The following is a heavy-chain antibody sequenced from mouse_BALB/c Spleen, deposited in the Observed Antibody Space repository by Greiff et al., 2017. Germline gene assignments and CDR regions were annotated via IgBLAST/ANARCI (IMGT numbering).Heavy chain of an antibody. J-gene: IGHJ4*01. CDR2: ISNLAYSI. CDR1: GFTFSDYG. V-gene: IGHV5-15*02. Sequence: EVMLVESGGGLVQPGGSRKLSCAASGFTFSDYGMAWVRQAPGKGPEWVAFISNLAYSIYYADTVTGRFTISRENAKNTLYLEMSSLRSEDTAMYYCARSSYAMDYWGQGTSVTVSS. CDR3: ARSSYAMDY.